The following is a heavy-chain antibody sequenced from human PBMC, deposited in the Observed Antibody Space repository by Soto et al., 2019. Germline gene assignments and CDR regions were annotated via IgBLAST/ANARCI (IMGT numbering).Heavy chain of an antibody. J-gene: IGHJ4*02. CDR3: TTDKESRESFDY. CDR1: GFPFSNTW. V-gene: IGHV3-15*07. CDR2: IKSKSGGGTI. Sequence: PGGSLRLSCAASGFPFSNTWMNWVRQAPGKGLEWVGRIKSKSGGGTIEYAAPVKDRFTISRDDSKNTVYLQMNSLKTEDTAVYYCTTDKESRESFDYWGQGTLVIGSS.